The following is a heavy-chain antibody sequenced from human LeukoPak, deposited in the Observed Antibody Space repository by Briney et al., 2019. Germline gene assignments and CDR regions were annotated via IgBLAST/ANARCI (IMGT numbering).Heavy chain of an antibody. D-gene: IGHD4-17*01. CDR1: GFTFSSYA. V-gene: IGHV3-30-3*01. CDR3: AREGIDYGDYRGMDV. CDR2: ISYDGSNK. Sequence: GRSLRLPCAASGFTFSSYAMHWVRQAPGKGLEWVAVISYDGSNKYYADSVKGRFTISRDNSKNTLYLQMNSLRAEDTAVYYCAREGIDYGDYRGMDVWGQGTTVTVSS. J-gene: IGHJ6*02.